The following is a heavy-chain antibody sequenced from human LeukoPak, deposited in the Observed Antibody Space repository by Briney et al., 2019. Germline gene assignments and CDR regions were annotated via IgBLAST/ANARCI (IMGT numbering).Heavy chain of an antibody. V-gene: IGHV3-48*03. CDR3: ARDARDWVGATYFDY. Sequence: PGGSLRLSCVASGFDFNTYEMTWVRQAPGKGLEWVSYIGGTSETIYYADSVKGRFTVSRDNAKNSVYLQMNSLRAEDTAVYYCARDARDWVGATYFDYWGQGTLVTVSS. D-gene: IGHD1-26*01. CDR1: GFDFNTYE. J-gene: IGHJ4*02. CDR2: IGGTSETI.